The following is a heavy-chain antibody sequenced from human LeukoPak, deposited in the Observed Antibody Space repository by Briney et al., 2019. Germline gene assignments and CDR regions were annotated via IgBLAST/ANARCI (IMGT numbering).Heavy chain of an antibody. V-gene: IGHV3-30*03. CDR1: GFTFSSYG. CDR2: ISYDGSNK. D-gene: IGHD3-10*01. CDR3: ARNYYGSGSYWTFDI. Sequence: GGSLRLSCAASGFTFSSYGMHWVRQAPGKGLEWVAVISYDGSNKYYADSVKGRFTISRDNAKNSLYLQMNSLRAEDTAVYYCARNYYGSGSYWTFDIWGQGTMVTVSS. J-gene: IGHJ3*02.